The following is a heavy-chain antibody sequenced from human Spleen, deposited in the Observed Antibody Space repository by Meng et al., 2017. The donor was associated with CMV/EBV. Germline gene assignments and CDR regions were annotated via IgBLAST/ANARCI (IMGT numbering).Heavy chain of an antibody. Sequence: GESLKISCAASRFTFSDYYMSWIRLAPGKGLEWVSYISPSGSTMYYADSVKGRFTISRDNADNSVFLQMNSLRAEDTVVYYCARGHYGLDVWGQGTTVTVSS. CDR2: ISPSGSTM. J-gene: IGHJ6*02. V-gene: IGHV3-11*04. CDR3: ARGHYGLDV. CDR1: RFTFSDYY.